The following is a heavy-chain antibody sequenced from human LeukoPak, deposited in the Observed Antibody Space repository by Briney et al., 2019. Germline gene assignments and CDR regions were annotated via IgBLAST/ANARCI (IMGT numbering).Heavy chain of an antibody. V-gene: IGHV3-21*01. CDR1: GFTFSSYS. J-gene: IGHJ3*02. D-gene: IGHD1-1*01. CDR2: ISSSSSYI. Sequence: GGSLRLSCAASGFTFSSYSMNWVRQAPGKGLEWVSSISSSSSYIYYADSVKGRFTISRDNAKNSLYLQMNSLRAEDTAVYYCARGTTGTRGAFDIWGQGTMVTVFS. CDR3: ARGTTGTRGAFDI.